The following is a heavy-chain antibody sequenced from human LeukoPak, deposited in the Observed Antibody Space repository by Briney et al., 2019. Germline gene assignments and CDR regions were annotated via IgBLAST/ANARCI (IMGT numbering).Heavy chain of an antibody. J-gene: IGHJ4*02. CDR3: ARDSPIGVVIIGYFDY. Sequence: PGGSLRLSCAASGFTFSSYAMRWVRQAPGKGLEWVSTISGSGGSTYYADSVKGRFTISRDNSKNTLYLQMNSLRAEDTAVYYCARDSPIGVVIIGYFDYWGQGTLVTVSS. CDR2: ISGSGGST. D-gene: IGHD3-3*01. V-gene: IGHV3-23*01. CDR1: GFTFSSYA.